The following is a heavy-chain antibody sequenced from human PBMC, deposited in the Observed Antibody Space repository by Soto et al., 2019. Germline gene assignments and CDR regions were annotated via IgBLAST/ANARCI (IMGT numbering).Heavy chain of an antibody. CDR2: ISYEGSNT. CDR3: ARVTPGNNLYYFSGLDV. CDR1: GFTFDTYG. Sequence: QVHLVESGGGVAQPGRSLRLSCVASGFTFDTYGIHWVRQAPGKGLQWVALISYEGSNTYYADSVRGRFTISRDNCKNPLYLQHTALRPDDTGVYYCARVTPGNNLYYFSGLDVWGRGTSVTVSS. D-gene: IGHD1-1*01. V-gene: IGHV3-30-3*01. J-gene: IGHJ6*02.